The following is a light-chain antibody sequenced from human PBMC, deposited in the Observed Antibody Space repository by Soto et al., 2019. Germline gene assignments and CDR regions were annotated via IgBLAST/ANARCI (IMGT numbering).Light chain of an antibody. Sequence: QSVMTQPPSVSAAPGQKVTISCSGSSSNIGGNSVSWYQQLPGTAPKLLIYDDNKRPSGIPDRCSGSKSGTSATLGITGFQTGDEAGYYWGSWDSSLSAYVFGTGTKLTVL. V-gene: IGLV1-51*01. J-gene: IGLJ1*01. CDR2: DDN. CDR1: SSNIGGNS. CDR3: GSWDSSLSAYV.